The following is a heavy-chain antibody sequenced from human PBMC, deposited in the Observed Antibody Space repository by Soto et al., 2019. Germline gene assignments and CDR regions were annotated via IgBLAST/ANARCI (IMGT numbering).Heavy chain of an antibody. Sequence: VQLVQSGAEVKKPGSSVKVSCKASGGTFTSFPFSWVRQAPGQGLEWMGGIIPIFETTNYSQKFRGRLTITADESTTTAYMELTSLTSEDTAVYFCARESGDYGRPSFDYWGQGTLVTVSS. CDR3: ARESGDYGRPSFDY. CDR1: GGTFTSFP. J-gene: IGHJ4*02. CDR2: IIPIFETT. V-gene: IGHV1-69*01. D-gene: IGHD3-10*01.